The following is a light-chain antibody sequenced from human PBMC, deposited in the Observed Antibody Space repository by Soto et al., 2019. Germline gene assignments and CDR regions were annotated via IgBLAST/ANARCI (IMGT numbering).Light chain of an antibody. CDR2: EAS. J-gene: IGKJ1*01. V-gene: IGKV1-5*03. CDR1: QTIGSG. CDR3: QQYNSYPQA. Sequence: EIEMTQSPSTLSGSAGERATLSCRASQTIGSGLAWYQQKPGQAPKLVIYEASTRKTGVPTRFSGSGSGTEFTLTISSLQPEDFAADYCQQYNSYPQAFGQGTKVDIK.